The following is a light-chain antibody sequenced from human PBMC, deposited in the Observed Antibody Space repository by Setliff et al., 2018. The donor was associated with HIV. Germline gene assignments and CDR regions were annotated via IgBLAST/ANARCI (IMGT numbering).Light chain of an antibody. CDR1: SSDVGGYNY. V-gene: IGLV2-14*01. J-gene: IGLJ1*01. Sequence: QSALTQPASVSGSPGQSITISCTGTSSDVGGYNYVSWYQHHPRKAPKLMIYEVTNRPSGVSTRFSGSKSGNTASLTISGLQAEDDANYYCSSYTSTYTLYVFGTGTKVTVL. CDR3: SSYTSTYTLYV. CDR2: EVT.